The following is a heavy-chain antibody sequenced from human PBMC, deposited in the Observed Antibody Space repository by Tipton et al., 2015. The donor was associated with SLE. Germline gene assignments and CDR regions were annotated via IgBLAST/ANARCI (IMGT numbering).Heavy chain of an antibody. CDR2: IYHSGST. CDR3: ARAAGRDGYSSSWNPFDY. D-gene: IGHD5-24*01. Sequence: GLVKPSETLSLTCTVSGDSINSHYWAWIRQPPGKGLEWIGCIYHSGSTYYNPSLKSRVTISVDTSKKQFSLRLSSVTAADTAMYYCARAAGRDGYSSSWNPFDYWGQGTLVTVSS. V-gene: IGHV4-38-2*02. J-gene: IGHJ4*02. CDR1: GDSINSHY.